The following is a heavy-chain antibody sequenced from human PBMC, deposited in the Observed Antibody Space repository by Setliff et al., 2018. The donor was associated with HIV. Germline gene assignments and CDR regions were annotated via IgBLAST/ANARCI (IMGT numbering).Heavy chain of an antibody. J-gene: IGHJ4*02. D-gene: IGHD4-17*01. Sequence: SETLSLTCTVSGGSISSGSYYWSWIRQPAGKGLEWIGHIYSSGGTNYNPSLKSRVTISADTSKNQFSLNLSSVTAADTAVYFCARVYYGDLEYWGQGTLVTVSS. CDR3: ARVYYGDLEY. CDR1: GGSISSGSYY. CDR2: IYSSGGT. V-gene: IGHV4-61*09.